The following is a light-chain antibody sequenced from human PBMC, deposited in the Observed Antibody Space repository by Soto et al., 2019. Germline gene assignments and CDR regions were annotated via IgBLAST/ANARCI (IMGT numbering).Light chain of an antibody. Sequence: DIQMTQSPSTLSASVGDRVTITCRASQTISSWLAWYQQKPGKAPKLLIYKASTLKSGVPSRFSGSGSGTEFTLTISSLQPDDFATYYCQHYNSYPEAVGQGTKVDIK. CDR1: QTISSW. V-gene: IGKV1-5*03. J-gene: IGKJ1*01. CDR3: QHYNSYPEA. CDR2: KAS.